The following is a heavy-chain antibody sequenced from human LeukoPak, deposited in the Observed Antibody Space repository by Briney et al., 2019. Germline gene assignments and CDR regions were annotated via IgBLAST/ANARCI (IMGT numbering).Heavy chain of an antibody. D-gene: IGHD2-2*01. CDR3: AKGRGYCSSTSCFLSDY. V-gene: IGHV3-30*02. J-gene: IGHJ4*02. CDR1: GFTFSSYG. Sequence: GGSLRLSCAASGFTFSSYGMHWVRQAPGKGLEWVAFIRYDGSNKYYADSVKGRFTISRDNSKNTLYLQMNSLRAEDTAVYYCAKGRGYCSSTSCFLSDYWGQGTLVTVSS. CDR2: IRYDGSNK.